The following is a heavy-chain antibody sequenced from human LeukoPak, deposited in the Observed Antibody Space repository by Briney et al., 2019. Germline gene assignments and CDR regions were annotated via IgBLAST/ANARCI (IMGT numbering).Heavy chain of an antibody. Sequence: SETLSLTCAVYGGYFSGYYWSWIRQPPGKGLEWIGEINHSGSTNYNPSLKSRVTISVDTSKNQFSLKLSSVTAAETAVYYCTYGSGSYSHAEYFQHWGQGTLVTVSS. CDR1: GGYFSGYY. V-gene: IGHV4-34*01. J-gene: IGHJ1*01. CDR3: TYGSGSYSHAEYFQH. D-gene: IGHD3-10*01. CDR2: INHSGST.